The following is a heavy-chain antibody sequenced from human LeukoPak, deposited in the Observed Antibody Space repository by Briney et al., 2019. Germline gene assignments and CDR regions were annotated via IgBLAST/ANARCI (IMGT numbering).Heavy chain of an antibody. D-gene: IGHD3-10*01. CDR3: ARDITMVRGAPDY. V-gene: IGHV3-33*01. Sequence: GGSLRLSCAASGFTFSSYGMHWVRQAPGKGREWVAVIWYDGSNKYYADSVKGRFTISRDNSKNTLYLQMNSLRAEDTAVYYCARDITMVRGAPDYWGQGTLVTVSS. CDR1: GFTFSSYG. J-gene: IGHJ4*02. CDR2: IWYDGSNK.